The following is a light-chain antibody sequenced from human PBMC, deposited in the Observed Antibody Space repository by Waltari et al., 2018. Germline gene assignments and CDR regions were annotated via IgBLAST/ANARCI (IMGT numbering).Light chain of an antibody. J-gene: IGLJ3*02. CDR3: QVWDSSNGV. CDR1: NIGSKN. CDR2: RDT. Sequence: SYDLTQPRSVSVALGQTAKITCGGNNIGSKNVHWYQQRPGQAPVVVIYRDTNRPSGIPDRFSGSNSGNTATLTISRAQAVDEADYYCQVWDSSNGVFGGGATLTVL. V-gene: IGLV3-9*01.